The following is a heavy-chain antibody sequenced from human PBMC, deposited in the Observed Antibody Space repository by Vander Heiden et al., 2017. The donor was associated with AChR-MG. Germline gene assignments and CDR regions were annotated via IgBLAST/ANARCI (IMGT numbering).Heavy chain of an antibody. J-gene: IGHJ3*02. V-gene: IGHV5-51*03. CDR3: ASAYYYDSSGEGAFDI. D-gene: IGHD3-22*01. Sequence: EVQLVQSGAAVKKPGESLKISCKGSGYSFTSYWIGWVRQMPGKGLEWMGIIYPGDSDTRYSPSFQGQVTISADKSISTAYLQWSSLKASDTAMYYCASAYYYDSSGEGAFDIWGQGTMVTVSS. CDR2: IYPGDSDT. CDR1: GYSFTSYW.